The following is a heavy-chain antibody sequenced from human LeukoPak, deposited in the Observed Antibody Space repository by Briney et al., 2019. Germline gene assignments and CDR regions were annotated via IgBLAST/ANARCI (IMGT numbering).Heavy chain of an antibody. CDR1: GFTFSDSG. CDR2: ISANSGTP. D-gene: IGHD4-11*01. CDR3: AKDQGFYRNYGVDY. J-gene: IGHJ4*02. V-gene: IGHV3-23*01. Sequence: GGSLSLSCAASGFTFSDSGMNWVRQAPGKGLEWVSGISANSGTPSYADSVKGRFAVSRDNSKNTLFLQMSILRAEDTAVYYCAKDQGFYRNYGVDYWGQGTLVTVSS.